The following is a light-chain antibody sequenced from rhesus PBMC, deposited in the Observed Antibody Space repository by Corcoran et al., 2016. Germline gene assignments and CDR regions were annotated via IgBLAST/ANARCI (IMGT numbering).Light chain of an antibody. CDR3: SSYAGSDTFI. Sequence: QAALTQPPSVSGSPGQSVTISCTGTNNDVGGYDYVSWYQQHPGTAPRLVIFEVSKRPSGVSARFSGSKSGNTASLTISRLQAEDETVYYCSSYAGSDTFIFGAGTRLTVL. J-gene: IGLJ1*01. CDR2: EVS. V-gene: IGLV2-23*01. CDR1: NNDVGGYDY.